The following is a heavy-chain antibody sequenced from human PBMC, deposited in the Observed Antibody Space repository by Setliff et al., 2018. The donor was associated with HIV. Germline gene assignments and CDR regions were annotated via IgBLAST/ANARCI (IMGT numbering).Heavy chain of an antibody. CDR2: IYHSGST. J-gene: IGHJ3*02. V-gene: IGHV4-38-2*01. CDR1: GYSISSGYS. CDR3: ARLTTVGAFDI. Sequence: PSETLSLTCAVSGYSISSGYSWGWIRQPPGKGLEWIGSIYHSGSTYYNPSLKSRVTISVDTSKNQFSLKLNSVTAADTAMYYCARLTTVGAFDIWGQGTMVTVSS. D-gene: IGHD1-1*01.